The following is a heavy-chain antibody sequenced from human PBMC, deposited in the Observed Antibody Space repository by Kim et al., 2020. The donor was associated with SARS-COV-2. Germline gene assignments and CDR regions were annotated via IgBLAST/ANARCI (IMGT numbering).Heavy chain of an antibody. Sequence: SETLSLTCAVYGGSFSGYYWSWIRQPPGKGLEWIGEINNSGSTNYNPCLKSRVTISVDTSKNQFSLKLSSVTAADTAVYYCARDSDSSGYDYLDYWGQGTLVTVSS. V-gene: IGHV4-34*01. CDR3: ARDSDSSGYDYLDY. J-gene: IGHJ4*02. CDR1: GGSFSGYY. CDR2: INNSGST. D-gene: IGHD3-22*01.